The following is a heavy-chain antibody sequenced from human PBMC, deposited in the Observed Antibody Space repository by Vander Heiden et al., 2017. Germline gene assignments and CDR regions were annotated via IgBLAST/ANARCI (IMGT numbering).Heavy chain of an antibody. CDR3: ASRGYSFGTYYYYAMDV. D-gene: IGHD5-18*01. Sequence: QVQLQESGPGLVKPSETLSLPCTVSGGSFSTYYWSWIRQPPGKGLELIGYIYNRGSANYNPSLKSRVTISLDTSKNQFSLKLTSVTAADTAVYYCASRGYSFGTYYYYAMDVWGQGTRVSVSS. J-gene: IGHJ6*02. CDR2: IYNRGSA. V-gene: IGHV4-59*01. CDR1: GGSFSTYY.